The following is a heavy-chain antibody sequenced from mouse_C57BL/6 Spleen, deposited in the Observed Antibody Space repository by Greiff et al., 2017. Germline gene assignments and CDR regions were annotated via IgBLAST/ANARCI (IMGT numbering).Heavy chain of an antibody. CDR2: ISYSGST. CDR1: GYSITSGYD. V-gene: IGHV3-1*01. J-gene: IGHJ3*01. CDR3: ARDYYGSWFAY. Sequence: VQLKESGPGMVKPSQSLSLTCTVTGYSITSGYDWHWIRHFPGNKLEWMGYISYSGSTNYNPSLKSRISITHDTSKNHFFLKLNSVTTEDTATYYCARDYYGSWFAYGGQGTLVTVSA. D-gene: IGHD1-1*01.